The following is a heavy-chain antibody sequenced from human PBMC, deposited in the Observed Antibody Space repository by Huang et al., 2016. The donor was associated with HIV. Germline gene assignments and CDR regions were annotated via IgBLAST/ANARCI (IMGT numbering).Heavy chain of an antibody. CDR2: ISYDGRSQ. Sequence: QVHLVESGGGVVQPGGSLRLSCAASGFKLSGFGMHWVRQAPGKWLEWVAVISYDGRSQFYTDSVKGRFTISRDKSDNTLSLQMKGLRPDDTAVYYCAKESRWFSDFDHWGQGVLVSVSS. J-gene: IGHJ4*02. CDR1: GFKLSGFG. D-gene: IGHD2-15*01. CDR3: AKESRWFSDFDH. V-gene: IGHV3-30*18.